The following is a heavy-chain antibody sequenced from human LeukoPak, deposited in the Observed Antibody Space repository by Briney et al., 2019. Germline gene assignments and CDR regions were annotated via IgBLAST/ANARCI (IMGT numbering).Heavy chain of an antibody. CDR3: FTSAGTEPYFDY. J-gene: IGHJ4*02. D-gene: IGHD1-1*01. V-gene: IGHV5-10-1*01. CDR1: GYIFTSYW. CDR2: IDPSDSYT. Sequence: GESLKISCKGSGYIFTSYWISWVRQMPGKGLEWMGRIDPSDSYTNYSPSFQGHVTISADKSISTAYVQCSSLKASDTAMYYCFTSAGTEPYFDYWGQGTLVTVSS.